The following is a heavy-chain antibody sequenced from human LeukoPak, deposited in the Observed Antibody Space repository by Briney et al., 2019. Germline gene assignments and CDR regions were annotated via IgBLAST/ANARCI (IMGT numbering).Heavy chain of an antibody. V-gene: IGHV4-34*01. J-gene: IGHJ1*01. CDR1: SGSFSGSF. Sequence: PSETLSLTCAVDSGSFSGSFWRWIRQPPGKGLEWIGEINHSGSTNYNPSLKSRVTISIDTSKNQFSLKLTSVTAADTAVYYCARPGGRSGLAEYFEHWGQGTLVTVSS. CDR3: ARPGGRSGLAEYFEH. CDR2: INHSGST. D-gene: IGHD6-19*01.